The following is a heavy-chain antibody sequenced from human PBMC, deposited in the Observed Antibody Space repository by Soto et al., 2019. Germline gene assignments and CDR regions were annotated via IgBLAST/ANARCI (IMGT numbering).Heavy chain of an antibody. CDR1: GYTLTELS. Sequence: ASVKVSCKVSGYTLTELSMHWVRQAPGKGLEWMGGFDPEDGETIYAQKFQGRVTMTEDTSTDTAYMELSSLRSEDTAVYYCATTPSNCSGGSCYSRLDYWGQGTLVTVSS. D-gene: IGHD2-15*01. V-gene: IGHV1-24*01. CDR3: ATTPSNCSGGSCYSRLDY. J-gene: IGHJ4*02. CDR2: FDPEDGET.